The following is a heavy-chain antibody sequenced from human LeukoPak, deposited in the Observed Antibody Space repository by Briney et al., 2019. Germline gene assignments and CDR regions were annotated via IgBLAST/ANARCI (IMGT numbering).Heavy chain of an antibody. J-gene: IGHJ4*02. V-gene: IGHV3-23*01. Sequence: GGSLRLSCAASGFTFSSYALSWVRQAPGKGRKWVSGISGSGGRTYYADSVKGRFTISRDNSKATLYLQMNRLRAEDTAVYYCATDFSSTSPTGFDYWGQGTLVTVSS. D-gene: IGHD2-2*01. CDR1: GFTFSSYA. CDR2: ISGSGGRT. CDR3: ATDFSSTSPTGFDY.